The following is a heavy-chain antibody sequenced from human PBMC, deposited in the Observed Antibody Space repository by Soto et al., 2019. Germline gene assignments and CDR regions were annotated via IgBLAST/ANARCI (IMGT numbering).Heavy chain of an antibody. V-gene: IGHV3-7*01. D-gene: IGHD3-16*02. CDR1: GFTFRRFW. CDR2: IKGDGSEI. CDR3: ASEYR. J-gene: IGHJ4*02. Sequence: EVQLVESGGGLVQPGGSLRLSCAASGFTFRRFWTSWVRQAPGKVLEWVASIKGDGSEINYVDSVKGRFTISRDNAKNSLYLQMNSLRVDDTAVYYCASEYRWGQGTLVTVSS.